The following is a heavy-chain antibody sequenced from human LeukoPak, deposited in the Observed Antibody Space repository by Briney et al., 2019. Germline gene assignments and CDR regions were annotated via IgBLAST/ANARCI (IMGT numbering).Heavy chain of an antibody. CDR1: GFTFSSYG. CDR3: ATHVDTAMAGDDAFDI. CDR2: ISYDGSNK. D-gene: IGHD5-18*01. V-gene: IGHV3-30*03. Sequence: PGRSLRLSCAASGFTFSSYGMHWVRQAPGKGLGWVAVISYDGSNKYYADSVKGRFTISRDNSKNTLYLQMNSLRAEDTAVYYCATHVDTAMAGDDAFDIWGQGTMVTVSS. J-gene: IGHJ3*02.